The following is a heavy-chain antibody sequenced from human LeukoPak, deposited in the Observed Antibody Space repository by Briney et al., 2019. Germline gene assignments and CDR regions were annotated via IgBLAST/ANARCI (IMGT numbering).Heavy chain of an antibody. CDR3: ARHGGRYCSGGSCYLEY. J-gene: IGHJ4*02. D-gene: IGHD2-15*01. CDR1: GGSISTYY. V-gene: IGHV4-59*01. Sequence: SETLSLTCTVSGGSISTYYWSWIRQPPGKGLEWTGYIYYSGNTNYNPSLKSRVTISVDTSKNQFSLKLRSVTAADSAVYYCARHGGRYCSGGSCYLEYWGQGTLVTVSS. CDR2: IYYSGNT.